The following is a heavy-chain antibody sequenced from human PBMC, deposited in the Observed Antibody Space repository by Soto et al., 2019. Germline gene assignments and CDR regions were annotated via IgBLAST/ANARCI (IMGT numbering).Heavy chain of an antibody. CDR2: IYYSGST. V-gene: IGHV4-59*08. J-gene: IGHJ4*02. Sequence: QVQLQESGPGLVKPSETLSLTCIVSGGSISSYYWSWIRQPPGKGLEWIGYIYYSGSTNYNPSLKSRVTISVDTSKNQFSLKLSSATAADTAVYYCASQFGVDTSFDYWGQGTLVTVSS. CDR1: GGSISSYY. D-gene: IGHD3-3*01. CDR3: ASQFGVDTSFDY.